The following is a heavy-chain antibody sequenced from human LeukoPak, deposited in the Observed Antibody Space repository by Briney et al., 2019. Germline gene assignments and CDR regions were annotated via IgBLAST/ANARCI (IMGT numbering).Heavy chain of an antibody. CDR1: GFTFSDFY. Sequence: GGSLRLSCAPSGFTFSDFYMTWIRQAPGKGLEWVSYISSTSIYTKGADSMKGRFTISRDNAKNSLYLQLSSLRDEDTAVYYCARGGTAAAGQIDSWGQGTLVTVSS. CDR3: ARGGTAAAGQIDS. D-gene: IGHD6-13*01. J-gene: IGHJ4*02. V-gene: IGHV3-11*05. CDR2: ISSTSIYT.